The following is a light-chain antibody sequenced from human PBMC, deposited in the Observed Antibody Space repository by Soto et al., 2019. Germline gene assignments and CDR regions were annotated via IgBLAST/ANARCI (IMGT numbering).Light chain of an antibody. CDR1: QTINNY. J-gene: IGKJ3*01. V-gene: IGKV1-39*01. CDR2: GAS. CDR3: RQTYNSPQT. Sequence: DIQMTQSPSSLPASIGDRVTITCRASQTINNYLNWYQQGEGKAPKLLISGASNLQTGLPSRFIGSGSVTDFTLTISSLQPQDFETYFFRQTYNSPQTFGPWTKVDF.